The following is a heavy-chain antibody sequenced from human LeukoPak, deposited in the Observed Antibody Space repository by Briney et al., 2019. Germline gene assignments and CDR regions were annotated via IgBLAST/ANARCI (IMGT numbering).Heavy chain of an antibody. CDR3: ARRYCTNGVCYHGIDY. D-gene: IGHD2-8*01. CDR2: MSPNSGQT. Sequence: GASVKVSCQASGYPFSSYNIHWVRQATGLGLEWMGWMSPNSGQTGYAQRFQGSVTMTRDTSISTAYMELSSLRSEDTAVYYCARRYCTNGVCYHGIDYWGQGTLVTVSS. V-gene: IGHV1-8*01. J-gene: IGHJ4*02. CDR1: GYPFSSYN.